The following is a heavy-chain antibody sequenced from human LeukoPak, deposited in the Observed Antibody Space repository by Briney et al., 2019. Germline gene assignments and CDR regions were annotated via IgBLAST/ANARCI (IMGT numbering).Heavy chain of an antibody. CDR3: ARVGGMTTIDNAAFDI. Sequence: SETLSLTCSVSGGSINSDYWNWIRQPPGKGLEWIGYIYHSGSTNYNPSLKSRVTISIDKSKKQFSLKLISVTAADTAIYYCARVGGMTTIDNAAFDIWGQGTMVTVSS. J-gene: IGHJ3*02. D-gene: IGHD5-24*01. V-gene: IGHV4-59*01. CDR1: GGSINSDY. CDR2: IYHSGST.